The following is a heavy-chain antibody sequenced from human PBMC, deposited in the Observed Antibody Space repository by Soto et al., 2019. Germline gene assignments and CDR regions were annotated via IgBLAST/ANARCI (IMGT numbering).Heavy chain of an antibody. CDR1: GGTFSSYA. V-gene: IGHV1-69*13. Sequence: SVKVSCKASGGTFSSYAISWVRQAPGQGLEWMGGIIPIFGTANYAQKFQGRVTITADESTSTAYMELSSLRSEDTAVYYCARVAAGVASYYYGMDVWGQGTTVTVSS. J-gene: IGHJ6*02. CDR2: IIPIFGTA. D-gene: IGHD3-3*01. CDR3: ARVAAGVASYYYGMDV.